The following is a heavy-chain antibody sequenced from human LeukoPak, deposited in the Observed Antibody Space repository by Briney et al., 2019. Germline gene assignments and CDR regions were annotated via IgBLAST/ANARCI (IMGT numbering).Heavy chain of an antibody. D-gene: IGHD3-10*01. V-gene: IGHV3-23*01. Sequence: PGRSLGLSCAASGLTFSSHAMSWVSQAPGKGLEWVSAISGSGGSTYYADSVKARFTISRDNSKNTLYLQMNSLRAEDTAVYYCAKDRWEETYYGSGSYWDYWGQGTLVTVSS. CDR1: GLTFSSHA. J-gene: IGHJ4*02. CDR3: AKDRWEETYYGSGSYWDY. CDR2: ISGSGGST.